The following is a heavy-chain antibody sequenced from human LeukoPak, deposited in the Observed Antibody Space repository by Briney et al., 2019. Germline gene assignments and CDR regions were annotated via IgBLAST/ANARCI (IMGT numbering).Heavy chain of an antibody. CDR3: AREGPRGNSQFDY. J-gene: IGHJ4*02. CDR1: GFTFSNYG. Sequence: SGGSLRLSCAASGFTFSNYGMHWVRQAPGKGLEWVALIWYDGSNKYYSDSLKGRFTISRDNSKNTLYLQMNSLRAEDTAVYYCAREGPRGNSQFDYWGQGTLVTVSS. V-gene: IGHV3-33*01. CDR2: IWYDGSNK. D-gene: IGHD4-23*01.